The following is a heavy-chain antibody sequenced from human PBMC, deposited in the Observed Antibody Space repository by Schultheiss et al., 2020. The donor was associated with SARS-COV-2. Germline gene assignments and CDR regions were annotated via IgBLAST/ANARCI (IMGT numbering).Heavy chain of an antibody. V-gene: IGHV3-23*01. CDR1: GFTFSSYG. D-gene: IGHD6-6*01. CDR3: ARGGGTGIAARGWYFDL. Sequence: GGSLRLSCAASGFTFSSYGMQWVRQAPGKGLEWVSAISGSGGSTYYADSVKGRFTISRDNSKNTLYLQMNSLRAEDTAVYYCARGGGTGIAARGWYFDLWGRGTLVTVSS. J-gene: IGHJ2*01. CDR2: ISGSGGST.